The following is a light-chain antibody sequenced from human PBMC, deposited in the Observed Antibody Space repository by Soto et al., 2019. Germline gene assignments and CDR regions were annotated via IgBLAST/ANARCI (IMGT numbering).Light chain of an antibody. Sequence: EIVLTQSPGTLSLSPGDRATLSCRASQSVSTNNFAWYQQRPGQAPRLLIYGASSRATGIPDRFSGSGSGTDFTLTISRLEPEDFAVYYCQQFDNSLWTFGQGTKVYIK. J-gene: IGKJ1*01. V-gene: IGKV3-20*01. CDR1: QSVSTNN. CDR2: GAS. CDR3: QQFDNSLWT.